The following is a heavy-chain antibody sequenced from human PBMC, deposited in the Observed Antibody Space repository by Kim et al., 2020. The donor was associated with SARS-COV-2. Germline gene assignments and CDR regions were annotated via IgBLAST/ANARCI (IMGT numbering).Heavy chain of an antibody. CDR2: IWYDGSNK. Sequence: GGSLRLSCAASGFTFSSYGMHWVRQAPVKGLECVAVIWYDGSNKYYADSVKGRFTISRDNSKNTLYLQMNSLRAEDTALYYCARERGDGYNFVNYWGQGTLVTVSP. V-gene: IGHV3-33*01. J-gene: IGHJ4*02. CDR1: GFTFSSYG. D-gene: IGHD5-12*01. CDR3: ARERGDGYNFVNY.